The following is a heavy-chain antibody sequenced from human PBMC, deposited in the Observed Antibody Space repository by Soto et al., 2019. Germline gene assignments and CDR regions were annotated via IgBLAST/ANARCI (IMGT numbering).Heavy chain of an antibody. CDR3: ARSVRAFGVVMSYGMDV. V-gene: IGHV1-69*06. CDR1: AGPFSSYA. D-gene: IGHD3-3*01. CDR2: MIPIFGTA. Sequence: SVKVCSKASAGPFSSYAMSLGRQAPGQGLEWMGRMIPIFGTANYAQKFQGRVTITADKSTSTAYMELSSLRSEDTAVYYCARSVRAFGVVMSYGMDVWGRGTTVTVSS. J-gene: IGHJ6*01.